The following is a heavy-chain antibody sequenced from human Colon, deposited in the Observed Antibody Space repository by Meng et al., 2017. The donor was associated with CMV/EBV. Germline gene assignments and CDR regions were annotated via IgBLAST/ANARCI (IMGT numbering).Heavy chain of an antibody. D-gene: IGHD2-21*02. CDR1: GGSISTTPYH. CDR3: ARAAVTAASSWFDP. J-gene: IGHJ5*02. Sequence: SETLSLTCTVSGGSISTTPYHWGWFRQAPGKGLEWIGSMYYSGSTYYTPSLKSRVTISVDTSKNQFSLRVSSVTAADTAVYYCARAAVTAASSWFDPWGQGTLVTVSS. CDR2: MYYSGST. V-gene: IGHV4-39*01.